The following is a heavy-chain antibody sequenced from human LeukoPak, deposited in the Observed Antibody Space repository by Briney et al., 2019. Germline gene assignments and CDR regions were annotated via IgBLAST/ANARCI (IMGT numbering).Heavy chain of an antibody. D-gene: IGHD3-10*01. CDR2: ISSSSRYI. CDR3: ANLVRGNY. CDR1: GFTFTDYG. V-gene: IGHV3-21*04. Sequence: PGGSLRLSCAASGFTFTDYGMNWVRQAPGRGLEWVSSISSSSRYIYYADSVRGRFTISRDNAKNSLYLQMNSLRAEDTAVYYCANLVRGNYWGQGTLVTVSS. J-gene: IGHJ4*02.